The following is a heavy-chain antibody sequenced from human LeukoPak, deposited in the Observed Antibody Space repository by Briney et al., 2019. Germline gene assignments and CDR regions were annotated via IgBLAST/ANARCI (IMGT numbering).Heavy chain of an antibody. V-gene: IGHV4-59*01. CDR3: ASGPIYCSSTSCYNRGWFDP. CDR1: GGSISSYY. Sequence: PSETLSLTCTVAGGSISSYYWSGIRQPPGKGVEWSGYIYYSGSTTYIPSLKPPVTLSVDTSTTPFSLKLTSVTAADTAVYYCASGPIYCSSTSCYNRGWFDPWGQGTLVTVSS. J-gene: IGHJ5*02. CDR2: IYYSGST. D-gene: IGHD2-2*02.